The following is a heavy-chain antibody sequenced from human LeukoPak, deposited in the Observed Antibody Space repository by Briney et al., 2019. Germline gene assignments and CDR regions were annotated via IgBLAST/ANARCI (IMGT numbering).Heavy chain of an antibody. Sequence: ASVKVSCKASSYTFTSYGISWVRQAPGQGLEWMGWINPNSGGTNYAQKFQGRVTMTRDTSISTAYMELSRLRSDDTAVYYCATLSITIFGVAYDPWGQGTLVTVSS. J-gene: IGHJ5*02. CDR3: ATLSITIFGVAYDP. CDR1: SYTFTSYG. CDR2: INPNSGGT. V-gene: IGHV1-2*02. D-gene: IGHD3-3*01.